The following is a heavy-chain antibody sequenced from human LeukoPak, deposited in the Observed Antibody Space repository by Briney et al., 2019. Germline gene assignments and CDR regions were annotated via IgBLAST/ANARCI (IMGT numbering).Heavy chain of an antibody. CDR3: ARGGMWFGGTGEYYFDY. J-gene: IGHJ4*02. Sequence: SETLSLTCTVSGGSISSGDYYWSWIRQPPGKGLEWIGYIYYSGSTYYNPSLKSRVTISVDTSKNQFSLKQSSVTAADTAVYYCARGGMWFGGTGEYYFDYWGQGTLVTVSS. CDR2: IYYSGST. V-gene: IGHV4-30-4*01. D-gene: IGHD3-10*01. CDR1: GGSISSGDYY.